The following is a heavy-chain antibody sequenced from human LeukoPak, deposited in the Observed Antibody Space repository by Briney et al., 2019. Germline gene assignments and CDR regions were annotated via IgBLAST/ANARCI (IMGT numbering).Heavy chain of an antibody. V-gene: IGHV4-61*02. CDR2: IYTSGST. D-gene: IGHD6-13*01. CDR3: ARAMYSSSWYNY. Sequence: SETLSLTCTVSGGSISSCSYYWRWIRQPAGKGLEWIGRIYTSGSTNYNPSLKSRVTISVDTSKNQFSLKLSSVTAADTAVYYCARAMYSSSWYNYWGQGTLVTVSS. J-gene: IGHJ4*02. CDR1: GGSISSCSYY.